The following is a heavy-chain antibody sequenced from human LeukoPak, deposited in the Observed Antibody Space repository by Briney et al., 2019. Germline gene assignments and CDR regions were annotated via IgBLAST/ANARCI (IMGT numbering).Heavy chain of an antibody. J-gene: IGHJ4*02. V-gene: IGHV5-51*01. Sequence: GESLKISCKGSGYSFTSYWIGWVRQMPGKGLEWMGIIYPGDSDTRYSPSFQGQVTISADKSISTAYLQWSSLKASDTATYYCARRRSGYCSSTSCYNYFDYWGQGTLVTVSS. D-gene: IGHD2-2*02. CDR2: IYPGDSDT. CDR3: ARRRSGYCSSTSCYNYFDY. CDR1: GYSFTSYW.